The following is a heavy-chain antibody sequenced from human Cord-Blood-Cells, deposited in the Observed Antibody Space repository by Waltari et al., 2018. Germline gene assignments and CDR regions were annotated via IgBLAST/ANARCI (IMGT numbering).Heavy chain of an antibody. CDR2: INHSGST. Sequence: QVQLQQWGAGLLTPSEPLSLTCAVFGGSFSGYYWGWLRQPPGKGLEWIGEINHSGSTNYNPSLKSRVTISVDTSKNQFSLKLSSVTAADTAVYYCARPGPGYCSGGSCYFDYWGQGTLVTVSS. V-gene: IGHV4-34*01. CDR1: GGSFSGYY. D-gene: IGHD2-15*01. J-gene: IGHJ4*02. CDR3: ARPGPGYCSGGSCYFDY.